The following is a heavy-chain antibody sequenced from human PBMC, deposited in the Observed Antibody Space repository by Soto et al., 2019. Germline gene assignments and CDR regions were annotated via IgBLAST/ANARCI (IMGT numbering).Heavy chain of an antibody. CDR2: IFPRDSDT. CDR1: GYTFTNYW. CDR3: ARLGSLLQPIDY. V-gene: IGHV5-51*01. D-gene: IGHD4-4*01. J-gene: IGHJ4*02. Sequence: GESLKISCQTSGYTFTNYWIGWVRHMPGRGLEWMGLIFPRDSDTRYNSSFEGQVTISSDRSIATAYLQWTSLKASDTAIYFCARLGSLLQPIDYWGQGTQVTVSS.